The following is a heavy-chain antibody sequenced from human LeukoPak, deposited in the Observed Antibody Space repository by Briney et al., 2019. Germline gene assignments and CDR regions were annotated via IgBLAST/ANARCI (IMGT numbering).Heavy chain of an antibody. D-gene: IGHD3-3*01. J-gene: IGHJ5*02. Sequence: GGSLRLSCAASGFTFDDYAMHWVRQAPGKGLEWVSLISGDGGSTYYADSVKGRFTISRDNSKNSLYLQMNSLRTEDTALYYCAKDSLFWSGYYWNWFDPWGQGTQVTVSS. V-gene: IGHV3-43*02. CDR1: GFTFDDYA. CDR3: AKDSLFWSGYYWNWFDP. CDR2: ISGDGGST.